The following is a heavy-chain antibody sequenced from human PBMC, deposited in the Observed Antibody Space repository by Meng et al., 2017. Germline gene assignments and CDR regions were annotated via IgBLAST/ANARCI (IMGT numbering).Heavy chain of an antibody. CDR1: WGSISCSY. Sequence: VQLQKQVADLGCSSVSQSPAVTVPWGSISCSYRSLVRPPPGKGLELIGFIYYSGSTNYHPSFKSRVTISVDTSKNKFSLKLSSVTAADTAVYYCARGGQGSYYVSGTGFDYWGQGTLVTVSS. J-gene: IGHJ4*02. V-gene: IGHV4-59*01. CDR3: ARGGQGSYYVSGTGFDY. CDR2: IYYSGST. D-gene: IGHD3-10*01.